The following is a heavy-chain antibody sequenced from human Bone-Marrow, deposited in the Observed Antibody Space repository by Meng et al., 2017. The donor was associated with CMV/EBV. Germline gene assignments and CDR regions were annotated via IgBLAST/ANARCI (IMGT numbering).Heavy chain of an antibody. D-gene: IGHD3-22*01. CDR1: GGSISSGGYY. V-gene: IGHV4-31*03. J-gene: IGHJ4*02. CDR2: IYYSGST. Sequence: LRLSCTVSGGSISSGGYYWSWIRQHPGKGLEWIGYIYYSGSTYYNPSLKSRVTISVDTSKNQFSLKLSSVTAADTAVYYCARVGISYYDSSGYYYFDYWGQGTLVTASS. CDR3: ARVGISYYDSSGYYYFDY.